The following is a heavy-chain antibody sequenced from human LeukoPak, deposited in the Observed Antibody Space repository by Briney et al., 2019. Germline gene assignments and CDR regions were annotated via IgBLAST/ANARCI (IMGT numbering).Heavy chain of an antibody. CDR2: ISGSISYI. CDR3: ARGRDYGDYADY. V-gene: IGHV3-21*01. CDR1: GFTFSTYS. J-gene: IGHJ4*02. Sequence: GGSLRLSCAASGFTFSTYSMNWVRQAPGQGLEWVSSISGSISYIYYADSLKGRFTISRDNAKNSLYLQMNSLRAEDTAVYYCARGRDYGDYADYWGQGTLVTVSS. D-gene: IGHD4-17*01.